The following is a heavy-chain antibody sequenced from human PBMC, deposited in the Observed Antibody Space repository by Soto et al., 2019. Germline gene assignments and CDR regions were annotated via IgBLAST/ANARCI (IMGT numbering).Heavy chain of an antibody. CDR1: GFTFSSYA. J-gene: IGHJ4*02. V-gene: IGHV3-23*01. CDR2: ISGSGGST. D-gene: IGHD3-22*01. Sequence: PGGSLRLSCAASGFTFSSYAMSWVRQAPGKGLEWVSAISGSGGSTYYADSVKGRFTISRDNSKNTLYLQMNSLRAEDTALYYCAKRKNYYDSSGSFDYWGQGTLVTVSS. CDR3: AKRKNYYDSSGSFDY.